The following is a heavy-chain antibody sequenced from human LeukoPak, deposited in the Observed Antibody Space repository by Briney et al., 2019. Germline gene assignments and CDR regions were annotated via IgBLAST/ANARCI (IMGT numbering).Heavy chain of an antibody. D-gene: IGHD6-19*01. V-gene: IGHV4-59*01. CDR3: ARGFYRSGWYKPCVP. CDR1: GVSISNYN. Sequence: PSETLSLTCTVSGVSISNYNWSWIRQPPGKGLEWIGYIYYSGSTNYNPSLASRVTISVDTSKNQFSLKLSSVTAADTAVYYCARGFYRSGWYKPCVPWAKGTLVTVSS. J-gene: IGHJ5*02. CDR2: IYYSGST.